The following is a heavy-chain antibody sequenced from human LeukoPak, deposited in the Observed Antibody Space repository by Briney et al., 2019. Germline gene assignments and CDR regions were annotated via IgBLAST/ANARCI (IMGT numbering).Heavy chain of an antibody. CDR2: IKYDGSEK. D-gene: IGHD3-10*01. V-gene: IGHV3-7*01. CDR1: GFTFSSDA. J-gene: IGHJ4*02. CDR3: AREGWGNSGNYFIDY. Sequence: QAGGPLRLSCAASGFTFSSDAMSWVRQAPGKGLEWVANIKYDGSEKYYVDSVKGRFTISRDNAQNSLYLQVSILRAEDTAVYYCAREGWGNSGNYFIDYWGQGTVVTVSS.